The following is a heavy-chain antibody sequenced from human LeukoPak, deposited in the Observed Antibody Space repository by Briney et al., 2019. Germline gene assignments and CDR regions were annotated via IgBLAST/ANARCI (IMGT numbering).Heavy chain of an antibody. D-gene: IGHD1-7*01. Sequence: ASVKVSCKASGGTFSSYTISWVRQAPGQGLEWMGWINPNSGGTNYAQKFQGRVTMTRDTSISTAYMELSRLRSDDTAVYYCARDPGELPGVWGQGTLVTVSS. J-gene: IGHJ4*02. CDR3: ARDPGELPGV. CDR2: INPNSGGT. V-gene: IGHV1-2*02. CDR1: GGTFSSYT.